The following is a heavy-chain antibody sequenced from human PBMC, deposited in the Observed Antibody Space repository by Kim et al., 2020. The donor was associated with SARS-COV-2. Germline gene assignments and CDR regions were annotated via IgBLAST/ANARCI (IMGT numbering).Heavy chain of an antibody. J-gene: IGHJ4*02. CDR2: IGKSRSHF. V-gene: IGHV3-11*05. CDR3: ARDRDSKSWVGPFYFDY. Sequence: GGSLRLSCAVSGFTFSDSYMYWFRQAPGKGLEWVAFIGKSRSHFNYADSVTGRFTISRDNAKKSVFLQMNSLRAEDTAVYYCARDRDSKSWVGPFYFDYGGQGTLVTVSS. D-gene: IGHD4-4*01. CDR1: GFTFSDSY.